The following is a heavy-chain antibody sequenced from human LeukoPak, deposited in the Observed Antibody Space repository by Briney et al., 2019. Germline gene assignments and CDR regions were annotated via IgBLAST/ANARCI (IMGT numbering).Heavy chain of an antibody. CDR1: GGPISSSSYY. Sequence: PSETLSLTCTVSGGPISSSSYYWGWIRQPPGKGLEWIGSIYYSGSTYYNPSLKSRVTISVDTSKNQFSLKLSSVTAADTAVYYCARLLSPLYVWGSYRPDYWGQGTLVTVSS. CDR2: IYYSGST. J-gene: IGHJ4*02. CDR3: ARLLSPLYVWGSYRPDY. D-gene: IGHD3-16*02. V-gene: IGHV4-39*01.